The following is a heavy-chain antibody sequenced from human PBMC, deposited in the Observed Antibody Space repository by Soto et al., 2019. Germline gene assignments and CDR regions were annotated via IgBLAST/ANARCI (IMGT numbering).Heavy chain of an antibody. J-gene: IGHJ6*02. V-gene: IGHV1-18*01. D-gene: IGHD3-22*01. CDR3: ARDGDYDSSGYSFSAYYYYYGMDV. CDR1: GYTFTSYG. Sequence: ASVKVSCKASGYTFTSYGISWVRQAPGQGLEWMGWISAYNGNTNYAQKLQGRVTMTTDTSTSTAYMELRSLSSDDTAVYYCARDGDYDSSGYSFSAYYYYYGMDVWGQGTTVTVSS. CDR2: ISAYNGNT.